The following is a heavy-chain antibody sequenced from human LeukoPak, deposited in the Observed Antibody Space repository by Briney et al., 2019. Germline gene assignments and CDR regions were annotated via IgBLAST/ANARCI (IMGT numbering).Heavy chain of an antibody. CDR2: ISAYNGNT. J-gene: IGHJ5*02. Sequence: ASVKVSCKASGYTFTSYGISWVRQAPGQGLEWMGWISAYNGNTNYAQKLQGRVTMTTDTSTSTAYMELRSLRSDDTAVNYCARVPSITIFGVVVYWFDPWGQGTLVTVSS. CDR3: ARVPSITIFGVVVYWFDP. D-gene: IGHD3-3*01. CDR1: GYTFTSYG. V-gene: IGHV1-18*01.